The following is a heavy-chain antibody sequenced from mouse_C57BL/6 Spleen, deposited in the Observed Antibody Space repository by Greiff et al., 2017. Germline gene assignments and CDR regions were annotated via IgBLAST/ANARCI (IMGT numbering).Heavy chain of an antibody. CDR1: GYTFTSYW. D-gene: IGHD2-5*01. J-gene: IGHJ3*01. CDR2: IDPSDSYT. V-gene: IGHV1-59*01. Sequence: QVQLQQPGAELVRPGTSVKLSCKASGYTFTSYWMHWVKQRPGQGLEWIGVIDPSDSYTNYNQKFKGKATLTVDKSSSTAYMQLSSLTSEDSAVYYCAREGYSNPAWFAYWGQGTLVTVSA. CDR3: AREGYSNPAWFAY.